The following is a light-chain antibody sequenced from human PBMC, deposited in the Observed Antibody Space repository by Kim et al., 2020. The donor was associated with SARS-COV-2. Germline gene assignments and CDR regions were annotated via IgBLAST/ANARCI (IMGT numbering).Light chain of an antibody. CDR1: SGSIADNY. CDR2: EGN. CDR3: QSFDITNQV. V-gene: IGLV6-57*03. Sequence: GKTVTISCARSSGSIADNYVQWYQQRPGSAPTTVIFEGNQRPAGVPDRFSASIDSSSNSASLTISGLRTEDEADYYCQSFDITNQVFGGGTQLTVL. J-gene: IGLJ3*02.